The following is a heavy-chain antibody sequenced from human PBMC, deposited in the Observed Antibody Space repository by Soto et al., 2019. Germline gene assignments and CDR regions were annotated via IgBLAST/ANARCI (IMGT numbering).Heavy chain of an antibody. Sequence: QLQLQESGPGLVKPSETLSLTCTVSGGSISSSSYYWGWIRQPPGKGLEWIGSIYYSGSTYYNPSLKSRVTISVDTSKSQFSLKLSSVTAADTAVYYCARGVTAYSSSWTGAFDIWGQGTMVTVSS. CDR3: ARGVTAYSSSWTGAFDI. V-gene: IGHV4-39*01. D-gene: IGHD6-13*01. CDR1: GGSISSSSYY. CDR2: IYYSGST. J-gene: IGHJ3*02.